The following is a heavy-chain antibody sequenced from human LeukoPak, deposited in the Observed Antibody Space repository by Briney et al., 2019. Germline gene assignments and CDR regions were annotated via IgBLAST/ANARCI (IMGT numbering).Heavy chain of an antibody. V-gene: IGHV3-21*01. CDR3: ARGLGGPDY. Sequence: GGSLRLSCAPSGFTFSRYAMNWIRQAPGKGLEWVSFISSDTPNKNYADSVKGRFTISRDNAKNSVYLQLNSLRAEDTAMYYCARGLGGPDYWGQGTLVTVSS. J-gene: IGHJ4*02. CDR1: GFTFSRYA. CDR2: ISSDTPNK. D-gene: IGHD3-16*01.